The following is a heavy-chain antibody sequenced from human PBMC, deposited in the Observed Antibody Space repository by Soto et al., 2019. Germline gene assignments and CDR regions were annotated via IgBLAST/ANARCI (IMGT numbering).Heavy chain of an antibody. V-gene: IGHV3-33*05. J-gene: IGHJ4*02. D-gene: IGHD5-12*01. CDR3: AREAVRGGYDVGYFED. Sequence: QVHLVESGGGVVQTGGSLRLSCAASGFSLSNSCMHWVRQAPGKGLEWVGSLEYDGSSKLYADAVEGRFVISGEISKNTVYLQMNSPRAEGTAVYFCAREAVRGGYDVGYFEDWGQGTLVTVSS. CDR1: GFSLSNSC. CDR2: LEYDGSSK.